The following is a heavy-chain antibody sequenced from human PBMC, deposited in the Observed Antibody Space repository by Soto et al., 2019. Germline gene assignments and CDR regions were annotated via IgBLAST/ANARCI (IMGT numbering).Heavy chain of an antibody. CDR3: ARGRGFRLLGVPLDS. D-gene: IGHD3-10*01. CDR2: IYYSGST. Sequence: SETLSLTCTVSGGSISSSSYYWGWIRQPPGKGLEWIGSIYYSGSTYYNPSLKSRVTISVDTSKNQFSLKLSSVTAADTAVYYCARGRGFRLLGVPLDSWGPATPVTVSS. CDR1: GGSISSSSYY. J-gene: IGHJ4*02. V-gene: IGHV4-39*01.